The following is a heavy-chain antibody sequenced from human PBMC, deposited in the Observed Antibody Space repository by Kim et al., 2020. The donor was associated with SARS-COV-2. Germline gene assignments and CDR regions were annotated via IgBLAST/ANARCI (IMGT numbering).Heavy chain of an antibody. J-gene: IGHJ3*01. CDR3: ARDGFLGSNDAFDL. CDR1: DFDFSDYE. Sequence: GGSLRLSCVASDFDFSDYEFNWVRQAPGKGLEWVSYISLGGIVYSADSVKGRFTISRDNAKKTLYLQMNSLRPEDTALYYCARDGFLGSNDAFDLWGQGTMVTVSS. V-gene: IGHV3-48*03. CDR2: ISLGGIV.